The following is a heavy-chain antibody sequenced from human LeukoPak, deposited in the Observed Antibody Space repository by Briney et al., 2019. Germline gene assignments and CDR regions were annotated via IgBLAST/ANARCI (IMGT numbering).Heavy chain of an antibody. V-gene: IGHV3-23*01. D-gene: IGHD2-15*01. CDR1: GFTFSSYA. CDR2: ISGSGGST. CDR3: ANSGYCSGGSCYYYYYMDV. J-gene: IGHJ6*03. Sequence: GGSLRLSCAASGFTFSSYAMSWVRQAPGKGLEWVSAISGSGGSTYYADSVKGRFTISRDNSKNTLYLQMNSLRAEDTAVYYCANSGYCSGGSCYYYYYMDVWGKGTTITVSS.